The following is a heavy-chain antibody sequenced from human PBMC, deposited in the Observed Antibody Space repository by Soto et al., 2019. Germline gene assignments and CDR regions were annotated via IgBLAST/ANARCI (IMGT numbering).Heavy chain of an antibody. Sequence: EVQLLESGGGLVQPGGSLRLSCAASGFTFSGYAMSWVRQAPGKGLEWVSAISGSGGSTYYADSVKGRFTISRDNSKNTLYLQMNNPRAEDTAVYYCAKGSSWDLYYYYGMDVWGQGTTVTGSS. V-gene: IGHV3-23*01. J-gene: IGHJ6*02. CDR1: GFTFSGYA. D-gene: IGHD6-13*01. CDR2: ISGSGGST. CDR3: AKGSSWDLYYYYGMDV.